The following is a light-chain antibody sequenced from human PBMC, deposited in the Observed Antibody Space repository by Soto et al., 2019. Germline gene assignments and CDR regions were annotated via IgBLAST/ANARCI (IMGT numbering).Light chain of an antibody. V-gene: IGKV2-30*02. CDR2: KVT. CDR1: QSLVHSDGIAY. J-gene: IGKJ5*01. CDR3: MQGTHWPIT. Sequence: EVVMTQSPLSLPVTLGQPASISCRSNQSLVHSDGIAYFSWFQQRPGRSPRRLIYKVTNRESGVPATFSGRGSGTDFALKISRVEAEDVGVYYCMQGTHWPITFGPGTRLEIK.